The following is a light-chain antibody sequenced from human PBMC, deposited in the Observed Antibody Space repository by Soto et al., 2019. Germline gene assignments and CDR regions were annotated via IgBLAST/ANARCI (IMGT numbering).Light chain of an antibody. V-gene: IGKV1-5*01. Sequence: DIQMTQSPSTLSAYVGDRVSITCRASQSISSWLAWYQQKPGKAPRLLIYDASSLESGVPSRFSGSGSGTEFTLTISSLQPDDFATYYCQQYNSYSRLTFGGGTKVDIK. CDR1: QSISSW. CDR2: DAS. J-gene: IGKJ4*01. CDR3: QQYNSYSRLT.